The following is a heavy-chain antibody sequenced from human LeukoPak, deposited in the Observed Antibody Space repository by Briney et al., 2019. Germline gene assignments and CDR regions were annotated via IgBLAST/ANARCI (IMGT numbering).Heavy chain of an antibody. CDR3: GKAGSYDATVDY. CDR2: IISDGSNT. V-gene: IGHV3-74*01. J-gene: IGHJ4*02. D-gene: IGHD3-10*01. CDR1: GFTFSNYW. Sequence: PGGSLRLSCAASGFTFSNYWMHWVRQVPGKGLVWVSRIISDGSNTAYADSVEGRFTISRDNAKNTLYLQMNNLRAEDTAVYYCGKAGSYDATVDYWGQGTLVTVSS.